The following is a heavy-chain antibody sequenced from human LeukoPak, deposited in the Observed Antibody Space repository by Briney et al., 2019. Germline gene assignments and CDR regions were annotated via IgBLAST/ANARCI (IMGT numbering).Heavy chain of an antibody. CDR1: GASISTSSFY. J-gene: IGHJ4*02. Sequence: SSETLSLTCSVSGASISTSSFYWGWIRQPPGKGLQWIGSFYYSENFYYTPSLKSRVTISVDASKNQFSLNLRSVTVADTAVYYCARSDDLDYWGQGTLVIVSS. V-gene: IGHV4-39*01. CDR3: ARSDDLDY. D-gene: IGHD1-1*01. CDR2: FYYSENF.